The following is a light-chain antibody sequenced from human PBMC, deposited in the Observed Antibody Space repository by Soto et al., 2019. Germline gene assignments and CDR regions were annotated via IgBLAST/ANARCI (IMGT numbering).Light chain of an antibody. Sequence: EIVLTQSPGTLSLSPGERATLSYRASQSVSSSYLAWYQQKPGQAPRRLICGASSRATGIPDRFSGSGSGTDFTLTISRLEPEDFAVYYCQQYGSSPYTFGQGTKLEIK. CDR1: QSVSSSY. CDR2: GAS. V-gene: IGKV3-20*01. J-gene: IGKJ2*01. CDR3: QQYGSSPYT.